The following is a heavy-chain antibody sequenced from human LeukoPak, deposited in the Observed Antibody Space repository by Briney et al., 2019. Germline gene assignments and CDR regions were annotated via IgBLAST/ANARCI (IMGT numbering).Heavy chain of an antibody. CDR3: ARDYGGSSPFDY. J-gene: IGHJ4*02. V-gene: IGHV3-48*03. D-gene: IGHD4-23*01. Sequence: QPGGSLRLSCAASGFTFSSYEMNWVRQAPGKGLEWVSYISSSGSTIYYADSVKGRFTISRDNAKNSLYLHMNSLRAEDTAVYYCARDYGGSSPFDYWGQGTLVTVSS. CDR2: ISSSGSTI. CDR1: GFTFSSYE.